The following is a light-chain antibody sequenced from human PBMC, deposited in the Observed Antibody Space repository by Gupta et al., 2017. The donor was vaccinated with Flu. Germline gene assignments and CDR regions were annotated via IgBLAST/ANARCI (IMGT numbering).Light chain of an antibody. Sequence: QSVLAQPPSASGTPVHRVTISCSGSSSNIGSNYVNWYQKVPGKAPKLLIYGINQRPSGFPDRFAGYTACNSDYPATRALQSGDDADEDDSACVASTHGKDVFGTGTKVTVL. CDR1: SSNIGSNY. CDR3: SACVASTHGKDV. J-gene: IGLJ1*01. V-gene: IGLV1-44*01. CDR2: GIN.